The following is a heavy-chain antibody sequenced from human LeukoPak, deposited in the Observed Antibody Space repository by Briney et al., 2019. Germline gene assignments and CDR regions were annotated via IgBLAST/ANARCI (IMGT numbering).Heavy chain of an antibody. V-gene: IGHV1-46*01. Sequence: GGSLRLSCAASGFTFSSYAMHWVRQAPGQGLEWMGIINPSGGSTSYAQKFQGRVTMTRDTSTSTVYMELSSLRSEDTAVYYCARDEGSILPFDYWGQGTLVTVSS. J-gene: IGHJ4*02. CDR2: INPSGGST. CDR3: ARDEGSILPFDY. D-gene: IGHD3-10*01. CDR1: GFTFSSYA.